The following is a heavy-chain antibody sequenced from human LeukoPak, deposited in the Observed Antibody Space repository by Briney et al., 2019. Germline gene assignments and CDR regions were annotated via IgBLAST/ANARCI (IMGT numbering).Heavy chain of an antibody. Sequence: ASVKVSCKASGYTFTSYAMNWVRQAPGQGLEWMGWISAYNGNTNYAQKLQGRVTMTTDTSTSTAYMELRSLRSDDTAVYYCARSVGLSIAARNLDYWGQGTLVTVSS. V-gene: IGHV1-18*01. D-gene: IGHD6-6*01. J-gene: IGHJ4*02. CDR2: ISAYNGNT. CDR3: ARSVGLSIAARNLDY. CDR1: GYTFTSYA.